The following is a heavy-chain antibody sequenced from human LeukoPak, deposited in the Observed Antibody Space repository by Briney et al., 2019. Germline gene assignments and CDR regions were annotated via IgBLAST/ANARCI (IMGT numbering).Heavy chain of an antibody. CDR3: ARHFVTFPHYFDY. Sequence: SETLSLTCTVSGGSISNSNYYWGWIRQPPEKGLEWIGSIYYSGSTFYRASLKSRATISADTSKNQFSLRLSSVTAADTAVYYCARHFVTFPHYFDYWGQGTLVTVSS. CDR2: IYYSGST. V-gene: IGHV4-39*01. J-gene: IGHJ4*02. CDR1: GGSISNSNYY. D-gene: IGHD2-21*01.